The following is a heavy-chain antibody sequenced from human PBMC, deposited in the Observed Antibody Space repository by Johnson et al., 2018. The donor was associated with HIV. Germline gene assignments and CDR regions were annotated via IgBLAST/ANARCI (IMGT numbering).Heavy chain of an antibody. CDR1: GFTFSSYG. Sequence: QVQLVESGGGVVQPGRSLRLSCAASGFTFSSYGMHWVRQAPGKGLEWVAVIWYDGSNKYYADSVRGRFTISRDNSKKSLYLEMSSLRVTDTAVYFCAKGGQQLADPFDIWGQGTLVTVSS. CDR3: AKGGQQLADPFDI. V-gene: IGHV3-33*06. J-gene: IGHJ3*02. D-gene: IGHD6-13*01. CDR2: IWYDGSNK.